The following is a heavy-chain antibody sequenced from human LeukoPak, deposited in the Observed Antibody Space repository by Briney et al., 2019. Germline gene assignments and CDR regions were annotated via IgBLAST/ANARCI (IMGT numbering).Heavy chain of an antibody. D-gene: IGHD3-10*01. CDR1: GFTFSSYW. CDR3: ARSYGSGSSDY. Sequence: GGSLRLSCAASGFTFSSYWMSWVRQAPGKGPEWVANIKQDGSEKYYVDSVKGRFTISRDNAKNSLYLQMNSLRAEDTAVYYCARSYGSGSSDYWGQGTLVTVSS. V-gene: IGHV3-7*01. J-gene: IGHJ4*02. CDR2: IKQDGSEK.